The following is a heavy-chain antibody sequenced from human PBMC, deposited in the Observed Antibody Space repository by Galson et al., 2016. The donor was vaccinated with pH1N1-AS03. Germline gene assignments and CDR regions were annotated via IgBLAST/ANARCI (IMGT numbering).Heavy chain of an antibody. CDR1: GFTFRSYG. J-gene: IGHJ4*02. D-gene: IGHD3-22*01. Sequence: SLRLSCAASGFTFRSYGMHWVRQTPGKGLQWVAVISYDESKKLYADSVRGRSTISRDNSKNTLYLQMNSLRPEESAVYFCARSQSCYVDYFENWGQGTLVTVSS. CDR2: ISYDESKK. V-gene: IGHV3-30*03. CDR3: ARSQSCYVDYFEN.